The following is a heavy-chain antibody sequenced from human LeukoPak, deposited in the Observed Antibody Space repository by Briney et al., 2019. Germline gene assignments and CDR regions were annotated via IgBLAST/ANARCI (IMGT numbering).Heavy chain of an antibody. CDR2: FYYGGST. J-gene: IGHJ5*02. CDR3: TRRRAGRLYNWFDP. V-gene: IGHV4-39*01. D-gene: IGHD1-1*01. CDR1: GGSISSSNDC. Sequence: SETLSLTCTVSGGSISSSNDCWDWIRQPPGRGREWIASFYYGGSTYYNPSLKSRVTISADTSKNQVSLKLRSVTAADTALYYCTRRRAGRLYNWFDPWGQGTLVTVSS.